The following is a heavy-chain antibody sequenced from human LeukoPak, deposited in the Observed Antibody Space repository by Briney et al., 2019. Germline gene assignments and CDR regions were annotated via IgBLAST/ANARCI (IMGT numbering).Heavy chain of an antibody. CDR2: IKQDGSEK. CDR1: GFTFSSYW. Sequence: GGSLRLSCAASGFTFSSYWMSWVRQAPGTGLEWVANIKQDGSEKYYVDSVKGRFTISRDNAKNSLYLQMNSLRVEDTAVYYCAKDVGKWESLHFFDYWGQGTLVTVSS. V-gene: IGHV3-7*01. J-gene: IGHJ4*02. CDR3: AKDVGKWESLHFFDY. D-gene: IGHD1-26*01.